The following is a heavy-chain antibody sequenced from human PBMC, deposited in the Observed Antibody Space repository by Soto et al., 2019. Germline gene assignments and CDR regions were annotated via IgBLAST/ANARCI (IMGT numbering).Heavy chain of an antibody. V-gene: IGHV3-30*18. Sequence: GSLRLSCAASGFTFSSYGMHWVRQAPGKGLEWVAVISYDGSNKYYADSVKGRFTISRDNSKNTLYLQMNSLRAEDTAVYYCAKEVYYDFWSGLDYWGQGTLVTVSS. CDR1: GFTFSSYG. CDR2: ISYDGSNK. D-gene: IGHD3-3*01. CDR3: AKEVYYDFWSGLDY. J-gene: IGHJ4*02.